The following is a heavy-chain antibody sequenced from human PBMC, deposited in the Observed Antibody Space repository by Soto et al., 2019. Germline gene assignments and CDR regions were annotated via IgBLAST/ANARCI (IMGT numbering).Heavy chain of an antibody. D-gene: IGHD6-19*01. CDR1: GFTFSSCT. J-gene: IGHJ4*02. CDR2: VRRSGA. V-gene: IGHV3-23*01. CDR3: AEVLTDYNGWYHFDA. Sequence: EVQLLESGGGLVQPGGSLRLSCVTSGFTFSSCTMNWVRQAPGQGLEWVSSVRRSGAYYSDSVKGRFTISRDNPWSTSYVQTDNLIYVDTAGYCGAEVLTDYNGWYHFDAWGQGTLVTVSS.